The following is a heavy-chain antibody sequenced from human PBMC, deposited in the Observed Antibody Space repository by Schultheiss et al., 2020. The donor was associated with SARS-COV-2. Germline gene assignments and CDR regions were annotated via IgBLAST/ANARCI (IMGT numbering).Heavy chain of an antibody. V-gene: IGHV4-34*01. D-gene: IGHD1-26*01. CDR3: ARLTPEWELLNFDY. Sequence: SETLSLTCAVYGESLSGWYWNWIRQPPGKGLEWIGSIYYSGSTYYNPSLKSRVTISVDTSKNQFSLKLSSVTAADTAVYYCARLTPEWELLNFDYWGQGTLVTVSS. CDR2: IYYSGST. J-gene: IGHJ4*02. CDR1: GESLSGWY.